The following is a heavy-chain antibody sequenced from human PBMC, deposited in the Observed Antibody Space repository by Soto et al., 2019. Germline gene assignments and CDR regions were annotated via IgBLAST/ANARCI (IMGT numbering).Heavy chain of an antibody. CDR1: GGSISSGGYY. CDR3: ARGDSDDSSGYEAH. D-gene: IGHD3-22*01. Sequence: PSETLSLTCTVSGGSISSGGYYWSWIRQHPGKGLEWIGYVYYSGSTYYNLSLKSRVTISVDTSKNQFSLKLSSVTAADTAVYYCARGDSDDSSGYEAHWGQGTLVTVSS. CDR2: VYYSGST. V-gene: IGHV4-31*03. J-gene: IGHJ4*02.